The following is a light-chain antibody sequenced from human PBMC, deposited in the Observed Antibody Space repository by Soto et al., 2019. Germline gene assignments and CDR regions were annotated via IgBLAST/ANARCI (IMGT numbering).Light chain of an antibody. CDR2: GAS. CDR1: RHVYINA. Sequence: VVLTQSPATLSLSPGERATLSCRASRHVYINALAWYQQKPGRTPTLLIFGASTRATDIPDRFSGTGSGTDFSLTITGVKPEDSAVYYCQQYGASPFTFCPGTRVEI. J-gene: IGKJ3*01. CDR3: QQYGASPFT. V-gene: IGKV3-20*01.